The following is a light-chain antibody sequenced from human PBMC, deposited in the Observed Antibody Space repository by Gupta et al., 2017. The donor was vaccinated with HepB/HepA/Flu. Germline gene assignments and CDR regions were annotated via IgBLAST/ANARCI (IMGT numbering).Light chain of an antibody. J-gene: IGLJ1*01. V-gene: IGLV3-21*04. CDR1: NIGSKS. CDR3: QVWDSSSDHLYV. CDR2: YDS. Sequence: SYVLTQPTSVPVAPGKTARVTCGGTNIGSKSVHWYQQKPGQAPVLVIYYDSDRPSGIPERFSGSNSGNTATLTISRVEAGDEADYYCQVWDSSSDHLYVFGTGTKVTVL.